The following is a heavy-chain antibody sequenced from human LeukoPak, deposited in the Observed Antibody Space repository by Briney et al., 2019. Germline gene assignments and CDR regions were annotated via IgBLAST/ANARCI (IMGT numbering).Heavy chain of an antibody. D-gene: IGHD1-26*01. Sequence: PSETLSLTCAVSGYSISSGYYWGWIRQPPGKGLEWIGSIYHSGSTYYNPSLKSRVTISVDTSKNQFSLKLGSVTAADTAVYYCARVRWELLRAYYFDYWGQGTLVTVSS. CDR2: IYHSGST. J-gene: IGHJ4*02. V-gene: IGHV4-38-2*01. CDR1: GYSISSGYY. CDR3: ARVRWELLRAYYFDY.